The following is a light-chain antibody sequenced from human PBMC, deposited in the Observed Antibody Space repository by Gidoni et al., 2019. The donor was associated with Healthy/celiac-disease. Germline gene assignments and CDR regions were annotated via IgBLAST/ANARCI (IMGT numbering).Light chain of an antibody. Sequence: CALNQPASVSGSPGLSITIACPGTSSDVGGYNLVSWYQQHPGKVPKLMIYEGSKRPSGISNRCSGSKSCYTSSLTLFGLQAEDEADYSCCSNAGSSSLVFGAGTKLSV. J-gene: IGLJ2*01. CDR2: EGS. CDR3: CSNAGSSSLV. V-gene: IGLV2-23*01. CDR1: SSDVGGYNL.